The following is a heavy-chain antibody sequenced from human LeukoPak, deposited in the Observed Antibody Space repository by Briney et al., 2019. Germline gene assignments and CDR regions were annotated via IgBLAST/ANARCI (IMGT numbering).Heavy chain of an antibody. CDR3: ARGGSLQYYFDY. D-gene: IGHD3-16*01. V-gene: IGHV3-21*01. CDR2: ISSSSSYT. Sequence: GGSLRLSCAASGFTFSSYSMNWVRQAPGKGLEWVSSISSSSSYTYYADSVKGRFTISRDNAKNSLYLQMNSLRAEDTAVYYCARGGSLQYYFDYWGQGTLVTVSS. J-gene: IGHJ4*02. CDR1: GFTFSSYS.